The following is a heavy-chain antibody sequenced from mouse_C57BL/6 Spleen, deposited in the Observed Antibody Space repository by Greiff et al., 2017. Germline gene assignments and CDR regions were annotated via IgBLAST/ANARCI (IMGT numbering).Heavy chain of an antibody. J-gene: IGHJ4*01. CDR3: ARERGYGNDAMDY. Sequence: QVQLQQPGAELVRPGSSVKLSCKASGYTFTSYWMDWVKQRPGQGLEWIGNIYPSDSETHYNQKFKDKATLTVDKSSSTAYMQRSSLTSEDSAVYYCARERGYGNDAMDYWGQGTSVTVSS. CDR1: GYTFTSYW. CDR2: IYPSDSET. D-gene: IGHD2-1*01. V-gene: IGHV1-61*01.